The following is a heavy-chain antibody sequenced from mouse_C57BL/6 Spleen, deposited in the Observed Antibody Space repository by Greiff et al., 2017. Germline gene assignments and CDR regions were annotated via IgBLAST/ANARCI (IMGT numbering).Heavy chain of an antibody. Sequence: QVQLQQSGAELVKPGASVKISCKASGYAFSSYWMNWVQQRPGTGLEWIGQIYPGDGDTNYNGKFKGKATLTADKSSSTAYMQLSSLTSEDSAVYFCARKGYGEAYWGQGTLVTVSA. CDR2: IYPGDGDT. J-gene: IGHJ3*01. CDR3: ARKGYGEAY. V-gene: IGHV1-80*01. CDR1: GYAFSSYW. D-gene: IGHD1-1*01.